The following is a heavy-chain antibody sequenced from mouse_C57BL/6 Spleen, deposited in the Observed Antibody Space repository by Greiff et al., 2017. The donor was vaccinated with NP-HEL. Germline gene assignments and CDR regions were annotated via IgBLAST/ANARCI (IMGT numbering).Heavy chain of an antibody. V-gene: IGHV3-6*01. D-gene: IGHD3-2*02. CDR1: GYSITSGYY. CDR2: ISYDGSN. Sequence: VQLQESGPGLVKPSQSLSLTCSVTGYSITSGYYWNWIRQFPGNKLEWMGYISYDGSNNYNPSLKNRISITRDTSKNQFFLKLNSVTTEDTATYYCAREGSGYRGYYAMDYWGQGTSVTVSS. J-gene: IGHJ4*01. CDR3: AREGSGYRGYYAMDY.